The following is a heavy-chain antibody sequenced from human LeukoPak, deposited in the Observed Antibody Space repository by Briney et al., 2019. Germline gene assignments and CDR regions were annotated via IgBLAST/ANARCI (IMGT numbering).Heavy chain of an antibody. D-gene: IGHD4-17*01. J-gene: IGHJ4*02. V-gene: IGHV3-73*01. Sequence: GGSLRLSCAASGFAFSGSATHWVRQASGKGLEWVGRIRSKANSYATAYAASVKGRFTISRDDSKNTAYLQMNSLKTEDTAVYYCTIVVTTVTTYWGQGTLVTVSS. CDR3: TIVVTTVTTY. CDR1: GFAFSGSA. CDR2: IRSKANSYAT.